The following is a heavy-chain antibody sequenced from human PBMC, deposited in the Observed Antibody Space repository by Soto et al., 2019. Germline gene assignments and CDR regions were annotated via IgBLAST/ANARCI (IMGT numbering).Heavy chain of an antibody. D-gene: IGHD3-10*01. CDR3: TVWFDDLQEASF. J-gene: IGHJ4*02. V-gene: IGHV1-2*02. CDR2: INPNSGGT. CDR1: GYTFTHYS. Sequence: QVHLVQSGAEVKKPGASVKVSCRTSGYTFTHYSIHWVRQAPGQGLEWMGWINPNSGGTTFAQKFEGRVTLTRDTSTSTVYMELSSLTSDDTAVFYCTVWFDDLQEASFWGQGTLVTVTS.